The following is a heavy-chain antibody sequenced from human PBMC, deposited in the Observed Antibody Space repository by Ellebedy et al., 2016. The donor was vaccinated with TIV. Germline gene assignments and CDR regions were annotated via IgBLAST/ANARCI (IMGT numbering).Heavy chain of an antibody. Sequence: MPSETLSLTCAVSGDSISSSKWWSWVRQPPGKGLEWIGEIYHTGTTNYNPSLKSRVTISVDKSKNQFSLKLNSVSAADTAVYFCAGARTMIAGGGIDYWGQGTLVTVSS. CDR1: GDSISSSKW. J-gene: IGHJ4*02. CDR3: AGARTMIAGGGIDY. CDR2: IYHTGTT. V-gene: IGHV4-4*02. D-gene: IGHD3-22*01.